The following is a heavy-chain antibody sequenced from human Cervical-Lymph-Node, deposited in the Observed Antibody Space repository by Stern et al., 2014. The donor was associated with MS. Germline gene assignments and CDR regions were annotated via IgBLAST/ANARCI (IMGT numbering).Heavy chain of an antibody. Sequence: EVQLVESGGGLVQPGKSLRLSCAASGFTFDDYAMHWVRQAPGKGPEWVSGISWNSGSIAYADSVKGRFTISRDNTKNSLYLQMNSLRAEDTALYYCVKDGYSSSWSYKWFDPWGQGTLVTVSS. CDR1: GFTFDDYA. D-gene: IGHD6-13*01. CDR3: VKDGYSSSWSYKWFDP. V-gene: IGHV3-9*01. CDR2: ISWNSGSI. J-gene: IGHJ5*02.